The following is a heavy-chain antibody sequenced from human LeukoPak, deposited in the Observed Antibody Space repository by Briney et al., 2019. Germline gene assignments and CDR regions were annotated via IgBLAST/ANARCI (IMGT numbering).Heavy chain of an antibody. D-gene: IGHD6-13*01. V-gene: IGHV3-23*01. CDR3: AKGIAAVDDAFDI. CDR2: IRGSGANT. J-gene: IGHJ3*02. CDR1: GFTFSVYA. Sequence: GGSLRLSCAASGFTFSVYAMGWVRQAPGKGLEWVSGIRGSGANTYYADSVKGRFTISRDNSKNTLYLQMNSLRAEDTAVYYCAKGIAAVDDAFDIWGQGTMVTVSS.